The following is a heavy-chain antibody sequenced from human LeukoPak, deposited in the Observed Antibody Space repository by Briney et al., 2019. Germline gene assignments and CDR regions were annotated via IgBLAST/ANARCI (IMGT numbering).Heavy chain of an antibody. V-gene: IGHV3-53*01. J-gene: IGHJ4*02. Sequence: GGSLRLSCAASGFTVGSNYMSWVRQAPGKGLEWVSVIYTGGSTYYADSVKGRFTISRHNSKNTLYLQMNSLRAEDTAVYYCARGRGDYYGSGSYYIDYWGQGTLVTVSS. D-gene: IGHD3-10*01. CDR2: IYTGGST. CDR1: GFTVGSNY. CDR3: ARGRGDYYGSGSYYIDY.